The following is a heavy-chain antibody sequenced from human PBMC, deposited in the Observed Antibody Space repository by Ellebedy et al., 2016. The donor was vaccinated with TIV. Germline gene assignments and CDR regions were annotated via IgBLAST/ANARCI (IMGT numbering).Heavy chain of an antibody. V-gene: IGHV3-21*01. D-gene: IGHD5-18*01. CDR1: GFTFSSYS. CDR3: AVSGYSYGYDYYYYGMDV. Sequence: GESLKISCAASGFTFSSYSMNWVRQAPGRGLEWVSSISSSSSYIYYADSVKGRFTISRDNAKNSLYLQMNSLRAEDTAVYYCAVSGYSYGYDYYYYGMDVWGQGTTVTVSS. J-gene: IGHJ6*02. CDR2: ISSSSSYI.